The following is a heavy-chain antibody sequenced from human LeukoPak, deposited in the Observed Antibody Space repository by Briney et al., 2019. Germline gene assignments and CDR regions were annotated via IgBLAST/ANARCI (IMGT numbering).Heavy chain of an antibody. CDR2: ISSSSSTI. J-gene: IGHJ4*02. Sequence: GGSLRLSCAASGFTFSSYSMNWVRQAPGKGLEWVSYISSSSSTIYYADSAKGRFTISRDNAKNSLYLQMNSLRDEDTAVYYCAREARGGSYWVYDYWGQGTLVTVSS. CDR3: AREARGGSYWVYDY. D-gene: IGHD1-26*01. V-gene: IGHV3-48*02. CDR1: GFTFSSYS.